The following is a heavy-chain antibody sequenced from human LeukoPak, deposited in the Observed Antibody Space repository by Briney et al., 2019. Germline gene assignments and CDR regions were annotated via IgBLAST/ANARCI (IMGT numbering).Heavy chain of an antibody. CDR3: ARDVDYLYYYYMDV. Sequence: SETLSLTCTVSGGSISSYYWSWLRQPAGKGLEWIGRIYTSGSTNYNPSLKSRVTMSVDTSKNQFSLKLSSVTAADTAVYYCARDVDYLYYYYMDVWGKGTTVTVSS. CDR1: GGSISSYY. V-gene: IGHV4-4*07. D-gene: IGHD4-11*01. J-gene: IGHJ6*03. CDR2: IYTSGST.